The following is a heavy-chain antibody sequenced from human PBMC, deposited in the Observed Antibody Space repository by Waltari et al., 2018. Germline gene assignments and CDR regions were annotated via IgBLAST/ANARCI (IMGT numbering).Heavy chain of an antibody. CDR3: ARSRQGDFYDPSNY. CDR1: GFFFNDYG. D-gene: IGHD3-22*01. J-gene: IGHJ4*02. V-gene: IGHV3-21*06. Sequence: EVQLVESGGGLVRPGGSLRLTCRASGFFFNDYGMNWVRQAPGKGLEWVASISMTSRYISYGDSVKGRFTVPRDNAQNSVFLQMSSLRDDDTAVYFWARSRQGDFYDPSNYWGQGVLVTVSS. CDR2: ISMTSRYI.